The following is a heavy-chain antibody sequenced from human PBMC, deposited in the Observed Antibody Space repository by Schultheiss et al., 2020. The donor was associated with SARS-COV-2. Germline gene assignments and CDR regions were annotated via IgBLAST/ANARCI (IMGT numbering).Heavy chain of an antibody. CDR1: GFTFNSYV. CDR3: VKEGDEMGTS. CDR2: IRPDGSER. J-gene: IGHJ4*02. V-gene: IGHV3-7*03. D-gene: IGHD5-24*01. Sequence: GGSLRLSCAASGFTFNSYVMSWVRQAPGKGPEWVASIRPDGSERFHVDSIEGRFSISRNNAKNSLHLQMNSLRVDDTAVYYCVKEGDEMGTSWGQGTLVTVSS.